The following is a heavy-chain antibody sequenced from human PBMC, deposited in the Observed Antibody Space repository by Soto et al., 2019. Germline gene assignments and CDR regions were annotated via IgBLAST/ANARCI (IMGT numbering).Heavy chain of an antibody. CDR2: IYYSGST. Sequence: QLQLQESGPGLVKPSETLSLTCTVSGGSISSSSYYWGWIRQPPGKGLEWIGSIYYSGSTYYNPSLKSRVTISVDTSKNQFSLKLSSVTAADTAVYYCARHLLYSYSSSWYWRGAFDYWGQGTLVTVSS. J-gene: IGHJ4*02. D-gene: IGHD6-13*01. CDR1: GGSISSSSYY. CDR3: ARHLLYSYSSSWYWRGAFDY. V-gene: IGHV4-39*01.